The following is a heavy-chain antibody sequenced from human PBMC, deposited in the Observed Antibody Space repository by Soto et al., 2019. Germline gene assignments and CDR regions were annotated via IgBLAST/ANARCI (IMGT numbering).Heavy chain of an antibody. CDR3: AGDGGPTGAYYYGMDV. Sequence: QVQLVESGGGVVQPGRSLRLSCAASGFTFSSYAMHWVRQAPGKGLEWVAVISYDGSNKYYADSVKGRFTISRDNSKNTLYLQMNSLRAEDTAVYYCAGDGGPTGAYYYGMDVWGQGTTVTVSS. CDR2: ISYDGSNK. CDR1: GFTFSSYA. D-gene: IGHD3-16*01. V-gene: IGHV3-30-3*01. J-gene: IGHJ6*02.